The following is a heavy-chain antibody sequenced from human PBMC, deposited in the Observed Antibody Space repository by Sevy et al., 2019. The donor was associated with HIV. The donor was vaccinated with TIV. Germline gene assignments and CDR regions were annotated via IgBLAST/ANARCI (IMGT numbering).Heavy chain of an antibody. V-gene: IGHV3-23*01. CDR3: AKALNPALESMIEVIFRSLKGFDV. CDR1: GFTFNTHA. J-gene: IGHJ3*01. D-gene: IGHD3-22*01. Sequence: GGSLRLSCAASGFTFNTHAMNWVRQAPGKGLEWVSVISGIGSSTYYAASLKGRSTISRDNSKNTLYLQMNSLRADDTAVYYCAKALNPALESMIEVIFRSLKGFDVWGQGTMVTVSS. CDR2: ISGIGSST.